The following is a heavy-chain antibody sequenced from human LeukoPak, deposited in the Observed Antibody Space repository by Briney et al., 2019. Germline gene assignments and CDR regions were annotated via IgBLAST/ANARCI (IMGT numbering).Heavy chain of an antibody. CDR1: GYTLTELS. Sequence: GASVKVSCKASGYTLTELSMHWVRQAPGKGLEWMGGFDPEDGETIYAQKFQGRVTMTRDTSINTAYMELSGLISEDTAVYYCTRGPPNWGYDFWGQGTLVTVSS. V-gene: IGHV1-24*01. CDR2: FDPEDGET. CDR3: TRGPPNWGYDF. J-gene: IGHJ4*02. D-gene: IGHD7-27*01.